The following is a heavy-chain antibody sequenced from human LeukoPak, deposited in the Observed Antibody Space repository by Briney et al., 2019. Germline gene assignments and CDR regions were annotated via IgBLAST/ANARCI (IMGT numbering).Heavy chain of an antibody. CDR1: GFTFSTYG. Sequence: PGRSLRLSCAASGFTFSTYGMHWDRQAPGKGLEWVAVIWFDGSNQYYVDSVRGRFSISRENSKNTLYLQMNTLRAEDTGVYYCARDRGSGDSFDLWGQGAMVTVSS. J-gene: IGHJ3*01. CDR2: IWFDGSNQ. CDR3: ARDRGSGDSFDL. V-gene: IGHV3-33*01. D-gene: IGHD1-26*01.